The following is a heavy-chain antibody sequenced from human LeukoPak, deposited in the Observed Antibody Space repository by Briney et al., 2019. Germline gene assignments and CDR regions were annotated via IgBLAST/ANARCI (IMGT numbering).Heavy chain of an antibody. J-gene: IGHJ4*02. V-gene: IGHV1-69*04. CDR1: GGTFSSYA. CDR2: IIPILGIA. CDR3: ARVKGWNDVPYYFDY. Sequence: ASVKVSCKASGGTFSSYAISWVRQAPGQGLEWMGRIIPILGIANYAQKFQGRVTITADKSTSTAYMELSSLRSEDTAVYYCARVKGWNDVPYYFDYWGQGTLVTVSS. D-gene: IGHD1-1*01.